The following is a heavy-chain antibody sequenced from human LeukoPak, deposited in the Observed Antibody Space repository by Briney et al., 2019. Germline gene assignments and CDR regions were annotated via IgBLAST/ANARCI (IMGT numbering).Heavy chain of an antibody. J-gene: IGHJ3*02. Sequence: PSGGSLRLSCAASGFTFSSYGMHWVRQAPCKGLEWVAFIRYDGSNKYYADSVKGRFTISSDNSKNTLYLQMNSLRPEDTAVYHCAKDLSARGDAFDIWGQGTMVTVSS. CDR3: AKDLSARGDAFDI. CDR1: GFTFSSYG. V-gene: IGHV3-30*02. D-gene: IGHD6-6*01. CDR2: IRYDGSNK.